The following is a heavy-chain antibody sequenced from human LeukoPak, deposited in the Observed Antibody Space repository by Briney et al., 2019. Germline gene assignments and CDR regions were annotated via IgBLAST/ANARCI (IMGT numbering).Heavy chain of an antibody. D-gene: IGHD2-2*01. J-gene: IGHJ4*02. CDR2: IWYDGSNK. CDR1: GFTFSSYG. CDR3: AKSSSRTYAHFDY. V-gene: IGHV3-33*06. Sequence: PGGSLRLSCAASGFTFSSYGMHWVRQAPGKGLEWVAVIWYDGSNKYYADSVKGRFTISRDNSRNTLYLQMNSLRAEDTAVYYCAKSSSRTYAHFDYWGQGTLVTVSS.